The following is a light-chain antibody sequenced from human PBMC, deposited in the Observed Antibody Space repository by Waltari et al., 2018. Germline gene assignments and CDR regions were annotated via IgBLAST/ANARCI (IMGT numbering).Light chain of an antibody. CDR3: CSYAGSSTFVV. Sequence: QSALTQPASVSGSPGQSLTISCPGTSSDVGGYNLVSWYQQHSGKAPKLMIYEGSKRPSGVSNRFSGSKSGNTASLTISGLQAEDEADYYCCSYAGSSTFVVFGGGTKLTVL. J-gene: IGLJ2*01. CDR1: SSDVGGYNL. V-gene: IGLV2-23*03. CDR2: EGS.